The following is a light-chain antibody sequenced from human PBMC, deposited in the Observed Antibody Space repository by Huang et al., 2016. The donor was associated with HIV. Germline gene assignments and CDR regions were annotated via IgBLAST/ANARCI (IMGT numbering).Light chain of an antibody. CDR2: DAS. J-gene: IGKJ4*01. CDR3: QQRSNWPLT. CDR1: QSVSRF. Sequence: EIVLTQSPATLSLSPGQRATLSCRASQSVSRFLAWYQQKPGQAPRLLIHDASDRATGMPARFSGTGSGTDFTLTISSLEPEDFALYYCQQRSNWPLTFGGGTKVEIK. V-gene: IGKV3-11*01.